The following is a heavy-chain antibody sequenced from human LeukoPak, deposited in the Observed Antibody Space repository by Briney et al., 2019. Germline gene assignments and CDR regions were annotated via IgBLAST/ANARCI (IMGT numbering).Heavy chain of an antibody. J-gene: IGHJ4*02. CDR2: IYYSGST. CDR1: GGSVSSGDYY. Sequence: SETLSLTCTVSGGSVSSGDYYWSWIRQLPGKCLEWIGNIYYSGSTYYNPSLKSRLTISVDTSKNQFSLKLSSVPAADTAVYYCARRRGNTSGFQGYYFDYWGQGTLVTVS. D-gene: IGHD6-19*01. CDR3: ARRRGNTSGFQGYYFDY. V-gene: IGHV4-31*03.